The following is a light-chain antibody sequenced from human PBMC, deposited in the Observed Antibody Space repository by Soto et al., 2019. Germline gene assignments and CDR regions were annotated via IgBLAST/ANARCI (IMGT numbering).Light chain of an antibody. CDR2: AAS. CDR1: QGISRY. V-gene: IGKV1-39*01. J-gene: IGKJ3*01. Sequence: DIQMTQSPSSLSASVGDRVTITCRASQGISRYLNWYQQKPGKAPKLLIYAASSLQSGVPSRFSGSGSGTDFTLVISSLQPEDFATYYCQQSYNTLTFGPGTKVDIK. CDR3: QQSYNTLT.